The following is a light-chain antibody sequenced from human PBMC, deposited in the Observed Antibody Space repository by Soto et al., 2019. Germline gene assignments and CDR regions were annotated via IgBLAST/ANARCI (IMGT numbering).Light chain of an antibody. Sequence: QSVLTQPVSVSGSPGQTITIYCTGSSXDIGTYEYISWHQHHPGKAPKLIIFGVYDRPSGISDRFSGSKSGNTASLTIFGLQVEDEAVYYCSSYTSGSTLPWVFGTGTKVTVL. V-gene: IGLV2-14*01. J-gene: IGLJ1*01. CDR2: GVY. CDR3: SSYTSGSTLPWV. CDR1: SXDIGTYEY.